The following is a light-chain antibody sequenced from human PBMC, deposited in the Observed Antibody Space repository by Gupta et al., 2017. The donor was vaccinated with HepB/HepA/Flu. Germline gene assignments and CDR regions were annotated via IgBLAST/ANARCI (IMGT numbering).Light chain of an antibody. V-gene: IGKV1-9*01. CDR3: KQAKPHPVT. CDR2: AAS. Sequence: DILLTPSPSFLSASVRDRVTISCRAIQGINNFLAWYQQKPGKAPNLLIYAASTLQRGVPARFSGSGSGTXFTLKIXSLEPEDFATYYCKQAKPHPVTFGXGTRLDIK. CDR1: QGINNF. J-gene: IGKJ5*01.